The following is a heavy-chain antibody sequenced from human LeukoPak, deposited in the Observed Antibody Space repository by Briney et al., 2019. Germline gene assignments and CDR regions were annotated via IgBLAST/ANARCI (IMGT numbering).Heavy chain of an antibody. Sequence: SETLSLTCPVSGGSISSGGYYWSWIRQPAARGLEWIGRFYASGTTNTSPSLKSRVTMSVDTSKNQFSLKLSSVTAADTAVYYCAKDSSTWGNLAGHFDSWGQGTLVTVSS. CDR2: FYASGTT. CDR3: AKDSSTWGNLAGHFDS. CDR1: GGSISSGGYY. J-gene: IGHJ4*02. D-gene: IGHD6-13*01. V-gene: IGHV4-61*02.